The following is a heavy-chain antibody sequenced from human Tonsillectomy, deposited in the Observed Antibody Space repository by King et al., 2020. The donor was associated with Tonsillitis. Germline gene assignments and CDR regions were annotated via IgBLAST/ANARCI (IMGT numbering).Heavy chain of an antibody. V-gene: IGHV3-30*03. Sequence: VQLVESGGGVVQPGRSLRLSCAASGFTFGSYFMHWVRQAPGKGLEWVARLSLDGSDKYYGDSVQGRFTISRDNSKNTLYLQMDSLGAEDTAVYYCARDRIWSLDYCGQGTLLIVSS. D-gene: IGHD2-8*02. CDR3: ARDRIWSLDY. J-gene: IGHJ4*02. CDR1: GFTFGSYF. CDR2: LSLDGSDK.